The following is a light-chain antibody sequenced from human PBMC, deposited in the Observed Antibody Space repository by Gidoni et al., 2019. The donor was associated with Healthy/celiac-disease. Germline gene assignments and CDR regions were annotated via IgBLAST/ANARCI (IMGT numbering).Light chain of an antibody. CDR3: MQGTHWLRT. V-gene: IGKV2-30*01. Sequence: DVVMTQSPLSLPVTLGQPASILCRSSQSLVYIDGNTYLNWFQQRTGQYPSRLIDKVSNRESGVPDRVSGSGSGTDFTLKIIRVEAEDFGVYYCMQGTHWLRTFGQGTKVEIK. CDR1: QSLVYIDGNTY. J-gene: IGKJ1*01. CDR2: KVS.